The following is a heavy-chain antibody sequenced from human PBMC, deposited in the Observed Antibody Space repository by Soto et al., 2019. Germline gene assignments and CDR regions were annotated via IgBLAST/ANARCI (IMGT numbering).Heavy chain of an antibody. CDR1: GGSFSGYY. D-gene: IGHD3-10*01. J-gene: IGHJ4*02. Sequence: PSETLSLTCAVYGGSFSGYYWSWIRQPPGKGLEWIGEINHSGSTNYNPSLKSRVTISVDTSKNQFSLKLSSVTAADTAVYYCARWCRGVSDLDYWGQGTPVTVSS. CDR2: INHSGST. V-gene: IGHV4-34*01. CDR3: ARWCRGVSDLDY.